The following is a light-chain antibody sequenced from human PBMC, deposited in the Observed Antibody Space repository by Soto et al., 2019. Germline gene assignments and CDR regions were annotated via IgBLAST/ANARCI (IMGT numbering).Light chain of an antibody. Sequence: DIQMTQSPSSLSASVGDRVTITCRASQGIGNYLAWYQQKPGKVPKLLIYGASTLQSGVPSRFSGSGSGTDFTLTISSLQPEDVATYYYQKFNSAPYTFGQGTRLEMK. CDR3: QKFNSAPYT. V-gene: IGKV1-27*01. J-gene: IGKJ2*01. CDR2: GAS. CDR1: QGIGNY.